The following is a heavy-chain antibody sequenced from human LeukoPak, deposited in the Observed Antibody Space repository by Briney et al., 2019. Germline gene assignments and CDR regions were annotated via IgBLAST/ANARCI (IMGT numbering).Heavy chain of an antibody. CDR3: ARKYYQGDYGGSFGP. D-gene: IGHD4-23*01. Sequence: SVKVSCKASGGTFSSYAISWVRQAPGQGLEWMGGIIPIFGTANYAQKFQGRVTITADKSTSTAYMELSSLRSEDTAVYYCARKYYQGDYGGSFGPWGQGTLVTVSS. V-gene: IGHV1-69*06. CDR2: IIPIFGTA. J-gene: IGHJ5*02. CDR1: GGTFSSYA.